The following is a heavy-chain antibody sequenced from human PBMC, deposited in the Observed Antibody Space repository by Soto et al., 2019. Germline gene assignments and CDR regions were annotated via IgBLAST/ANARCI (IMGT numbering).Heavy chain of an antibody. J-gene: IGHJ4*02. CDR1: GYTFTTYA. CDR2: INGGPGDT. D-gene: IGHD6-13*01. V-gene: IGHV1-3*01. CDR3: ARSPRRTAAETQHDS. Sequence: ASVKVSFKASGYTFTTYAIHWVRQAPGQRPEWMGWINGGPGDTLYSQNFQGRVTFTRDTAANTAFMDLSNLSSEDTAVYYCARSPRRTAAETQHDSWGQGTLGTCSS.